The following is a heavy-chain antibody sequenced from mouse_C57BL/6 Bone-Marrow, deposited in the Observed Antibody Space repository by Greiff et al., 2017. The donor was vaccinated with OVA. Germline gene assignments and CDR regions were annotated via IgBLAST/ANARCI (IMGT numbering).Heavy chain of an antibody. D-gene: IGHD1-1*02. Sequence: EVQLQQSGPVLVKPGASVKMSCKASGYTFTDYYMNWVKQSHGKSLEWIGVINPYNGGTSYNQKFKGKATLTVDKSSSTAYMELNSLTSEDSAVYYCATLTMGAMDYWGQGTSVTVSS. CDR2: INPYNGGT. V-gene: IGHV1-19*01. J-gene: IGHJ4*01. CDR1: GYTFTDYY. CDR3: ATLTMGAMDY.